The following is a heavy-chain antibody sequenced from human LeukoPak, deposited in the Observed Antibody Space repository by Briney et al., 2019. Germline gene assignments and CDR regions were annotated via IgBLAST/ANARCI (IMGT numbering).Heavy chain of an antibody. CDR3: ARITILSTNYFDY. CDR2: INHSGST. Sequence: PSETLSLTCAVYGGSFRGYYWSWIRQPPGKGLEWIGEINHSGSTNYNPSLKSRVTISVDTSKNQFSLKLSSVTAADAAVYFCARITILSTNYFDYWGQGTLVTVSS. J-gene: IGHJ4*02. D-gene: IGHD3-3*01. V-gene: IGHV4-34*01. CDR1: GGSFRGYY.